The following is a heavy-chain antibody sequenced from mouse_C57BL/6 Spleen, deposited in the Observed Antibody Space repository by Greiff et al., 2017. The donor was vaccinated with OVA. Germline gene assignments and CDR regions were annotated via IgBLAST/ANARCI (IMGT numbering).Heavy chain of an antibody. CDR3: ARYYGNYGEDAMDY. J-gene: IGHJ4*01. V-gene: IGHV1-81*01. D-gene: IGHD2-1*01. Sequence: QVQLQQSGAELARPGASVKLSCKASGYTFTSYGISWVKQRTGQGLEWIGEIYPRSGNPYYNEKFKGKAALTADKSSSTAYMELRSLTSEDSAVYFCARYYGNYGEDAMDYWGQGTSVTVSS. CDR1: GYTFTSYG. CDR2: IYPRSGNP.